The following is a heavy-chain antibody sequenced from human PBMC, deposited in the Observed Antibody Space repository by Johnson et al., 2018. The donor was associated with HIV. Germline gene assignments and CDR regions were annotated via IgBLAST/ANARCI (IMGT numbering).Heavy chain of an antibody. D-gene: IGHD3-10*01. V-gene: IGHV3-30*04. CDR2: IGYDGNDK. Sequence: QMLLVESGGGVVQPGGSLRLSCAASGFTFRSYAMHWVRQAPGKGLEWVADIGYDGNDKDYADSVKGRFTISRDNSRNTLYLHLNSLRAVDTAVYYCARDGSGTPKAFDIWGQGTMVTVSS. CDR1: GFTFRSYA. CDR3: ARDGSGTPKAFDI. J-gene: IGHJ3*02.